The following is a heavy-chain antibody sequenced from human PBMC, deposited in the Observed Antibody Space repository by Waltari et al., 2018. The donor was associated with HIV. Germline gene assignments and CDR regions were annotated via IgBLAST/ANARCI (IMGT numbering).Heavy chain of an antibody. Sequence: QVQLVQSGAEVKKPGASVKVSCKASGYTFTGYYMHWVRQAPGQGLEWMGRINPNSGGTNYAQQFQGSVTMTRDTSISTAYMELSRLRSDDTAVYYCAREGARMTTMIYYYYGMDVWGQGTTVTVSS. V-gene: IGHV1-2*06. D-gene: IGHD4-4*01. CDR2: INPNSGGT. CDR1: GYTFTGYY. CDR3: AREGARMTTMIYYYYGMDV. J-gene: IGHJ6*02.